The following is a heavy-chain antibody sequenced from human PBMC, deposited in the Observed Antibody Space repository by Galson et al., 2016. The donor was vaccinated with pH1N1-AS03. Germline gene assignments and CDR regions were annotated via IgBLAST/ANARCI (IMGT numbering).Heavy chain of an antibody. CDR2: ISPTGP. D-gene: IGHD6-19*01. J-gene: IGHJ4*02. CDR1: GFIFSNNA. CDR3: AREINYGRGWYSVDY. V-gene: IGHV3-23*01. Sequence: SLRLSCAASGFIFSNNAMTWVRQAPGKGLEWVPAISPTGPHYAVSVKGRFTISRDNSKNTVYLQMNSLRVEDTAFYFCAREINYGRGWYSVDYWGQGTLVTVSS.